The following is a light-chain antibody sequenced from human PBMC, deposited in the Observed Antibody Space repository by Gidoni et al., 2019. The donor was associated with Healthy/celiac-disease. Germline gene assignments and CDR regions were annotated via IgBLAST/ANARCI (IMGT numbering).Light chain of an antibody. V-gene: IGKV3-20*01. CDR2: GAS. J-gene: IGKJ2*01. Sequence: EIVLTQSPGTLSLSPGERATLSCRASQSVSSSYLAWYQQKPGQAPRRLIYGASSRATGIPDRFSGSGSGTDFTLTISRLEPEDFAVYYCQQYGSSPPYTFXXXTKLEIK. CDR1: QSVSSSY. CDR3: QQYGSSPPYT.